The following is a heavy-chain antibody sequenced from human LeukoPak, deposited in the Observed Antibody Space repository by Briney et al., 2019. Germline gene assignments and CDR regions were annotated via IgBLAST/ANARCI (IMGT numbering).Heavy chain of an antibody. J-gene: IGHJ4*02. V-gene: IGHV3-21*01. CDR2: ISSSSSYI. CDR3: ARGAVAGKVDY. Sequence: GGSLRLSCAASGITFSSYSMNWVRQAPGKGLEWVSSISSSSSYIYYADSVKGRFTISRDNAKNSLYLQMNSLRAEDTAVYYCARGAVAGKVDYWGQGTLVTVSS. D-gene: IGHD6-19*01. CDR1: GITFSSYS.